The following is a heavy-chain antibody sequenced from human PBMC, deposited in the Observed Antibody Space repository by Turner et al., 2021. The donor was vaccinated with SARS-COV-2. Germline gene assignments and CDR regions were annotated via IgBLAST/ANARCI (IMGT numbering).Heavy chain of an antibody. CDR2: IKHRGST. J-gene: IGHJ6*02. CDR3: ARGIKGVLMSGSYYYYGMDV. V-gene: IGHV4-34*01. Sequence: QVQLQQWGAGLLKPSETLSLTCAVHGGSFSGYYWSWFRQPPGKGLEWIGDIKHRGSTNYNPSLKSRVTISVDTSKNQFSLKLSSVTAADTAVYYCARGIKGVLMSGSYYYYGMDVWGQGTTVTVSS. CDR1: GGSFSGYY. D-gene: IGHD1-26*01.